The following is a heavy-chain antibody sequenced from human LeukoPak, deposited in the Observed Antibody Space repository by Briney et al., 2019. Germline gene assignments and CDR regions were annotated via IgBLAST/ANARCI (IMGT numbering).Heavy chain of an antibody. J-gene: IGHJ5*02. CDR3: VSQQLAPP. Sequence: PGGSLRLSCAASGFAFSKYWMSWVRQAPGNGLEWVANIKEDGSIEDYADSVKGRFTVSRDNAKNSLYLQMNSLRVEDTAVYYCVSQQLAPPWGQGTLVTVSS. CDR1: GFAFSKYW. V-gene: IGHV3-7*01. D-gene: IGHD5-24*01. CDR2: IKEDGSIE.